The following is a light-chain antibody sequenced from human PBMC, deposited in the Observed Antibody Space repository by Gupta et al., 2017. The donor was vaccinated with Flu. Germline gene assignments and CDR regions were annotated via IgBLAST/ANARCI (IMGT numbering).Light chain of an antibody. CDR3: SAHTTGSALLVI. CDR2: DVT. V-gene: IGLV2-14*03. J-gene: IGLJ2*01. Sequence: QSALTQPASVSASPGQSITISCSGTSSDIGGYDYVSWYQQRPGKAPQLLIYDVTNRPSGVSNRFSGSKSGNTASLTISGLQADDEADYYCSAHTTGSALLVIFGGGTKLTV. CDR1: SSDIGGYDY.